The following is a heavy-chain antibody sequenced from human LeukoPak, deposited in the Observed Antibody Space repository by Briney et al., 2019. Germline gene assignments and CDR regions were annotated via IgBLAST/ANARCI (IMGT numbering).Heavy chain of an antibody. CDR3: AKAFYYYGSGSYDY. CDR2: ISGSGGST. V-gene: IGHV3-23*01. J-gene: IGHJ4*02. CDR1: GFTFSSYA. Sequence: GGSLRLSCAASGFTFSSYAMSWVRQAPGKGLEWVSAISGSGGSTYYADSVKGRFTISRDNSKNTLYLQMNSLRAEDTAVYYCAKAFYYYGSGSYDYWGQGTLVTVSS. D-gene: IGHD3-10*01.